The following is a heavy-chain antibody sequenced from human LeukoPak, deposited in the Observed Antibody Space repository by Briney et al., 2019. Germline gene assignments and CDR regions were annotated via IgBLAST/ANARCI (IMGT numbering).Heavy chain of an antibody. Sequence: GGSLRLSCAASGFTFSSYAMSWVRQAPGKGLEWVSAISDSGGSTYYADSVKGRFTISRDNSKNTLYLQMNSLRAEDTAVYYCAKVLLGRVAVAGRNYFDYWGQGTLVTVSS. CDR1: GFTFSSYA. D-gene: IGHD6-19*01. J-gene: IGHJ4*02. CDR2: ISDSGGST. CDR3: AKVLLGRVAVAGRNYFDY. V-gene: IGHV3-23*01.